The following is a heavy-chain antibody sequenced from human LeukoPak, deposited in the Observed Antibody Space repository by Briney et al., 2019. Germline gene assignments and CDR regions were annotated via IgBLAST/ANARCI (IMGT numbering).Heavy chain of an antibody. CDR2: IYHSGST. CDR1: GGSISSGGYS. J-gene: IGHJ6*02. V-gene: IGHV4-30-2*01. D-gene: IGHD2-2*03. Sequence: SQTLSLTCAVSGGSISSGGYSWSWIRQPPGKGLEWIGYIYHSGSTYYNPSLKSRVTISVDRSKNQFSLKLSSVTAADTAVYYCARDGYEWDNYYGMDVWGQGTTVTVSS. CDR3: ARDGYEWDNYYGMDV.